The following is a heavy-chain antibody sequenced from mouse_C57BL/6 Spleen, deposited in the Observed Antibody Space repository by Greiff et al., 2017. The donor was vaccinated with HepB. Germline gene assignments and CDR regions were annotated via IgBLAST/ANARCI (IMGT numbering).Heavy chain of an antibody. J-gene: IGHJ3*01. Sequence: VQLQQPGAELVKPGASVKVSCKASGYTFTSYWMHWVKQRPGQGLEWIGRIHPSDSDTNYNQQFKGKATLTVDKSSSTAYMQLSGLTSEDSAVYYCAPDYGSSLAYWGQGTLVTVSA. CDR3: APDYGSSLAY. CDR2: IHPSDSDT. D-gene: IGHD1-1*01. CDR1: GYTFTSYW. V-gene: IGHV1-74*01.